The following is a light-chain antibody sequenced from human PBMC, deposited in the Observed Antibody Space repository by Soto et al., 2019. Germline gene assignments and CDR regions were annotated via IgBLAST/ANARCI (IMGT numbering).Light chain of an antibody. CDR1: QSISSW. CDR3: QQYDIFSLT. CDR2: KAS. J-gene: IGKJ4*01. V-gene: IGKV1-5*03. Sequence: DIQMTQSPSPLSASVGDRVTITCRASQSISSWLAWYQQKPGKAPKRLIYKASTLESGIPSRFSGGGSGTEFTLTISSLQPDDFATYYCQQYDIFSLTFGGGTKVEVK.